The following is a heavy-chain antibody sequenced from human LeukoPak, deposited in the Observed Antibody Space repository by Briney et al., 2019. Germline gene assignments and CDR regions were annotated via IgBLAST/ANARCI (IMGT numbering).Heavy chain of an antibody. CDR1: GYTFTSYD. D-gene: IGHD6-25*01. CDR3: ARGAYSSVHDAFDI. CDR2: MNPNSGNT. Sequence: GSVKVSCKASGYTFTSYDINWVRQATGQGLEWMGWMNPNSGNTGYAQKFQGRVTITRNTSISTAYMELSRLRSDDTAVYYCARGAYSSVHDAFDIWGQGTMVTVSS. V-gene: IGHV1-8*03. J-gene: IGHJ3*02.